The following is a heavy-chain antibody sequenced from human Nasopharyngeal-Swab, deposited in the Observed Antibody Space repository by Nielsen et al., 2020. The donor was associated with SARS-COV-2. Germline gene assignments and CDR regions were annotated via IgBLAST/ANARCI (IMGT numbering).Heavy chain of an antibody. CDR3: ARGPALVIRKTLSSGFDI. CDR1: GGSFSGSY. Sequence: SETLSLTCAVFGGSFSGSYWSWIRQPPGRGLEWIGEINHSGSTMYIPSLKSRVTISVDTSKNQFSLNLTPVTAADTAMYYCARGPALVIRKTLSSGFDIWGQGTMVTVSS. D-gene: IGHD3-10*01. V-gene: IGHV4-34*01. J-gene: IGHJ3*02. CDR2: INHSGST.